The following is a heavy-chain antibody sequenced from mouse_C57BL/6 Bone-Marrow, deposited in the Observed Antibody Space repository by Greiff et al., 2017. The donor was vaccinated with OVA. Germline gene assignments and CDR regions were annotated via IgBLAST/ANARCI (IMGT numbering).Heavy chain of an antibody. D-gene: IGHD4-1*01. Sequence: VQGVESGPELVKPGASVKISCKASGYAFSSSWMNWVKQRPGKGLEWIGRIYPGDGDTNYNGKFKGKATLTADKSSSTAYMQLSSLTSEDSAVYFCARLTGTRFAYWGQGTLVTVSA. CDR2: IYPGDGDT. CDR3: ARLTGTRFAY. J-gene: IGHJ3*01. V-gene: IGHV1-82*01. CDR1: GYAFSSSW.